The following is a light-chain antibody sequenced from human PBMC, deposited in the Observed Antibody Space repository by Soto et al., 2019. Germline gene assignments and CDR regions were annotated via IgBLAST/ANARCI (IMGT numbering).Light chain of an antibody. CDR1: QNITNN. V-gene: IGKV1-33*01. Sequence: DIQRTQSSSSLSASIVDGNIINYPASQNITNNLSWYQQKPGKAPNLLIYHASKLAKGVTSRFSGSGSGTDFSFIITSLQREDLATYYCQQYYGLPPLTFGQGTRLEI. CDR2: HAS. J-gene: IGKJ5*01. CDR3: QQYYGLPPLT.